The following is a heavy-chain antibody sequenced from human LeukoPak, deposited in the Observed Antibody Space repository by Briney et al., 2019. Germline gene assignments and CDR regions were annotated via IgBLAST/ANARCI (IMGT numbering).Heavy chain of an antibody. J-gene: IGHJ4*02. CDR3: ARGYCSGGSCYFFDY. CDR2: IYYSGST. Sequence: SETLSLTCTVSGGSISSSSYYWGWIRQPPGKGLEWIGSIYYSGSTYYNPSLKSRVTISVDTSKNQFSLKLSSVTAADTAVYYCARGYCSGGSCYFFDYWGQGTLVTVSS. D-gene: IGHD2-15*01. V-gene: IGHV4-39*01. CDR1: GGSISSSSYY.